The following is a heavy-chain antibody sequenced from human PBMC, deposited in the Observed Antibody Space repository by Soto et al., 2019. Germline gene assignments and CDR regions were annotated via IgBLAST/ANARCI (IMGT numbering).Heavy chain of an antibody. CDR1: GYTFTGYY. J-gene: IGHJ6*02. CDR3: AKDSPVKREAAAPNYYYYYGMDV. D-gene: IGHD6-13*01. V-gene: IGHV1-2*02. Sequence: ASVKVSCKASGYTFTGYYMHWVRQAPGQGLEWMGWINPNSGGTNYAQKFQGRFTISRDNSKNTLYLQMNSLRAEDTAVYYCAKDSPVKREAAAPNYYYYYGMDVWGQGTTVTVSS. CDR2: INPNSGGT.